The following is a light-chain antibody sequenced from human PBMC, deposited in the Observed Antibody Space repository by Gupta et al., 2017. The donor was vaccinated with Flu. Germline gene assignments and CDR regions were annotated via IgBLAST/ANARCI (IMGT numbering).Light chain of an antibody. V-gene: IGKV1-5*03. J-gene: IGKJ1*01. CDR1: QSSDSW. CDR3: QQDRSYPWT. Sequence: PSTLSASVGDRVTITCRASQSSDSWLAWYQQKPGKAPKILIYKASNLESGVPSRFSGSGSGTEFTLPISSLQPDDFATYYCQQDRSYPWTFGQGTTVEIK. CDR2: KAS.